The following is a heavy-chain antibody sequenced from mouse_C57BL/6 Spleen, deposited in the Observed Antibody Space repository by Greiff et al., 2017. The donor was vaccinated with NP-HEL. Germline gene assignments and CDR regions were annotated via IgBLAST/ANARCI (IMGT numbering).Heavy chain of an antibody. Sequence: EVHLVESGPGMVKPSQSLSLTCTVTGYSITSGYDWHWIRHFPGNKLEWMGYISYSGSTNYNPSLKSRISITHDTSKNHFFLKLNSVTTEDTATYYCARGSDYDYAMDYWGQGTSVTVSS. D-gene: IGHD2-4*01. CDR1: GYSITSGYD. J-gene: IGHJ4*01. V-gene: IGHV3-1*01. CDR3: ARGSDYDYAMDY. CDR2: ISYSGST.